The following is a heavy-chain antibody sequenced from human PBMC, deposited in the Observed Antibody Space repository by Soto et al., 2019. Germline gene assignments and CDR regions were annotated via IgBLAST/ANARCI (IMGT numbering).Heavy chain of an antibody. D-gene: IGHD3-10*01. CDR3: AXPXXGELSLSDYYGMDV. J-gene: IGHJ6*02. V-gene: IGHV1-69*01. CDR1: GGTFSSYA. CDR2: IIPIFGTA. Sequence: QVQLVQSGAEVKKPGSSVKVSCKASGGTFSSYAISWVRQAPGQGLEWMGGIIPIFGTANYAQKFQGRVTITADESTSTAYMELSSLRSEDTAVYYCAXPXXGELSLSDYYGMDVWGQGTTVTVSS.